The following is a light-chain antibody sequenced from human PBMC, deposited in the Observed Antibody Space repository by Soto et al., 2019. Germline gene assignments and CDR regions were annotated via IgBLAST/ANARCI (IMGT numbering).Light chain of an antibody. CDR1: QSISSY. CDR2: DAS. Sequence: EIVLTQSPATLSLSPGERATLSCRASQSISSYLAWYQQKPGQAPRLLIYDASNRATGIPGRFSGSGSEKDFTLTISSLEPEDFAVYYCQQRSNWPLTFGGGTKVDIK. J-gene: IGKJ4*01. CDR3: QQRSNWPLT. V-gene: IGKV3-11*01.